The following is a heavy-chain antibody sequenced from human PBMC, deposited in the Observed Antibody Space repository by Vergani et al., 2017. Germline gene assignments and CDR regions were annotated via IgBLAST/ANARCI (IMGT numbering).Heavy chain of an antibody. CDR1: ADSISSGSYY. D-gene: IGHD6-19*01. CDR2: IYYRGLT. Sequence: QLQLQQSGPGLVKPSETLFLTCTVSADSISSGSYYWGWIRQPPGKSLEWIGSIYYRGLTYYNPSLNRRVAISVDTSKNQFSLKVTSVTAADTAVYFCARQRPGSGWSPGDFDDWGQGILVTVSS. J-gene: IGHJ4*02. CDR3: ARQRPGSGWSPGDFDD. V-gene: IGHV4-39*01.